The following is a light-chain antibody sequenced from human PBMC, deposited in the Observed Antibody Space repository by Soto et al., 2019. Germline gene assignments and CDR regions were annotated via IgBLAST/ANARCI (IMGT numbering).Light chain of an antibody. CDR3: QQYDVSPRT. V-gene: IGKV3-20*01. CDR2: GTS. J-gene: IGKJ1*01. Sequence: EIVLTQSPGTLSLSPGERATLSCRASQSVNINYLAWYQQRPGQSPRPLMYGTSSRATGIPDRFSGSGSGTAFTLTISRLEPEDFAVYYCQQYDVSPRTFGQGTKVEIK. CDR1: QSVNINY.